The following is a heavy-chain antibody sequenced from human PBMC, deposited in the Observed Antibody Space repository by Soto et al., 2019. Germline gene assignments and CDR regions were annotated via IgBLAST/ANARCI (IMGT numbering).Heavy chain of an antibody. CDR2: ITSDGGVT. V-gene: IGHV3-48*02. D-gene: IGHD4-17*01. Sequence: EVQLVESGGGLVHPGGPLRLSCAASGFTFSDYSMNWVRQAPGKGLEWVSYITSDGGVTYYADSVKGRFSVSRDNDKKSLFLQMNSLRDEDTAVYYCARLPKGSTVTSWGQGTLVTVSS. J-gene: IGHJ4*02. CDR1: GFTFSDYS. CDR3: ARLPKGSTVTS.